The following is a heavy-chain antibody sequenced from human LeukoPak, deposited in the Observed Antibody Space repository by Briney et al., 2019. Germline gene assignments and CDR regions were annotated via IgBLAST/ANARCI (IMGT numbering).Heavy chain of an antibody. CDR2: IDPTGGDT. D-gene: IGHD4-17*01. CDR1: GYTFRSYY. Sequence: ASVKVSCKASGYTFRSYYMHWVRLAPGQGLEWMGIIDPTGGDTTYAPKFQDRVTLTRDTSTSTVYLGLSSLRSDDTAVYYCARDDSGTRCGWFEHWGQGTLVTVSS. J-gene: IGHJ5*01. V-gene: IGHV1-46*01. CDR3: ARDDSGTRCGWFEH.